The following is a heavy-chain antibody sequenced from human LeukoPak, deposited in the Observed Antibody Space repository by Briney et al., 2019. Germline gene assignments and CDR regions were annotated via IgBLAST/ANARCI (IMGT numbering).Heavy chain of an antibody. J-gene: IGHJ4*02. CDR1: GYSFPSYW. CDR3: ARQTAMGRSGDY. Sequence: GESLKISCKASGYSFPSYWIGWVRQMPGKGLEWMGIIDPSDSETRYIASFQGQVTISVDKSLTTAYLQWNSLKASDTAMYFCARQTAMGRSGDYWGQGTLVTVSS. D-gene: IGHD5-18*01. V-gene: IGHV5-51*01. CDR2: IDPSDSET.